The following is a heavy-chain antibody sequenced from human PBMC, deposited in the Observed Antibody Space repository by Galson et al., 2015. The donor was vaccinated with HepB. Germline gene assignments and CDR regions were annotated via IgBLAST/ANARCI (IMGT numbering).Heavy chain of an antibody. CDR2: ITHSGST. V-gene: IGHV4-34*01. CDR3: ASDNYDSSGYYSYNFYYGLDG. J-gene: IGHJ6*02. D-gene: IGHD3-22*01. Sequence: SETLSLTCAVYGGSFSGYYWSWIRQPPGKGLEWIGEITHSGSTNYNPSLKSRVTISSDTSKNQFPLRLSSVTAADTAVYYCASDNYDSSGYYSYNFYYGLDGWGQGTTVTVSS. CDR1: GGSFSGYY.